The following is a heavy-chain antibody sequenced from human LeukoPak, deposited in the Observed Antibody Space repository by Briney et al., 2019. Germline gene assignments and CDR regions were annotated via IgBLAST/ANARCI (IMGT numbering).Heavy chain of an antibody. J-gene: IGHJ4*02. CDR2: FDPEDGET. D-gene: IGHD3-3*01. V-gene: IGHV1-24*01. CDR3: ATGQYDFWSGYRIFDY. CDR1: GYTLTELS. Sequence: ASVKVSCKVSGYTLTELSMHWVRQAPGKGLEWMGGFDPEDGETIYAQKFQGRVTMTEDTSTDTAYMELSSLRSEDTAVYYCATGQYDFWSGYRIFDYWGQGTLVTVSS.